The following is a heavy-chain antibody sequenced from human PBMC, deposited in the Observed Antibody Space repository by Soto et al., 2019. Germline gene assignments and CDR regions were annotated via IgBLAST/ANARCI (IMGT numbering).Heavy chain of an antibody. CDR1: GGSISSYY. CDR3: AGGYYDSSGYYHYYYYGMDV. Sequence: SETLSLTCTVSGGSISSYYWSWIRQPAGKGLEWIGRIYTSGSTNYNPSLKSRVTMSVDTDKNQFSLKLSSVTAADTAVYYCAGGYYDSSGYYHYYYYGMDVWGQGTTVTVSS. V-gene: IGHV4-4*07. J-gene: IGHJ6*02. D-gene: IGHD3-22*01. CDR2: IYTSGST.